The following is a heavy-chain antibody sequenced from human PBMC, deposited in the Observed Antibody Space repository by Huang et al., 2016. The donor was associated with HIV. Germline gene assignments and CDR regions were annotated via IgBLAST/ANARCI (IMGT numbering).Heavy chain of an antibody. V-gene: IGHV4-34*02. Sequence: VQLQQWGASLLKPSETLSLTCAVSGGTFTGYFWGWVRQAPGKGLEWIAGIKHCGTTAYNPSLKRRVSMSVDGANNQFSLSLKSVTAADTAVYFCVRCPGYYFEPSRYFDAFDIWGPGTMVTVS. CDR1: GGTFTGYF. CDR3: VRCPGYYFEPSRYFDAFDI. CDR2: IKHCGTT. J-gene: IGHJ3*02. D-gene: IGHD3-22*01.